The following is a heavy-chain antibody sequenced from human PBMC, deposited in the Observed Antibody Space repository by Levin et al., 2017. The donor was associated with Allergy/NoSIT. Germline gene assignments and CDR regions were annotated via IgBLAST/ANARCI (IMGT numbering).Heavy chain of an antibody. Sequence: PGGSLRLSCAASRFTFSNYAMHWVRQAPGKGLEWVAVISYDGSNKYYADSVKGRFTISRDNSKNTLYLQMNSLRAEDTAVYYCAKDARSYGVGEVDYWGQGNLVTVSS. D-gene: IGHD5-18*01. CDR1: RFTFSNYA. CDR3: AKDARSYGVGEVDY. J-gene: IGHJ4*02. CDR2: ISYDGSNK. V-gene: IGHV3-30*18.